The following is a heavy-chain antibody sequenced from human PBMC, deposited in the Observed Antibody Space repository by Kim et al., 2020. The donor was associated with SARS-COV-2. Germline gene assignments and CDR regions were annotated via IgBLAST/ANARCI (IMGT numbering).Heavy chain of an antibody. CDR1: GGSFSGYY. J-gene: IGHJ4*02. D-gene: IGHD3-10*01. CDR2: INHSGST. CDR3: ARCIWFGALRY. V-gene: IGHV4-34*01. Sequence: SETLSLTCAVYGGSFSGYYWSWIRQPPGKGLEWIGEINHSGSTNYNPSLKSRVTISVDTSKNQFSLKLSSVTAADTAVYYCARCIWFGALRYWGQGTLAT.